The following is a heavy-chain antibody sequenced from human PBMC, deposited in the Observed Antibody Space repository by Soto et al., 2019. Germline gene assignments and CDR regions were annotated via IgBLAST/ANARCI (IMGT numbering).Heavy chain of an antibody. CDR3: ARHRDGSYDSSGYYYFDY. CDR2: IYPGDSDT. D-gene: IGHD3-22*01. V-gene: IGHV5-51*01. J-gene: IGHJ4*02. Sequence: PGESLKISFKGSGYTFTNYWIALVRQMCGKGLEWMGIIYPGDSDTRYSPSFQGQVTISADKSISTAYLKWRSLKASDTAIYYCARHRDGSYDSSGYYYFDYWGQGTLVTVSS. CDR1: GYTFTNYW.